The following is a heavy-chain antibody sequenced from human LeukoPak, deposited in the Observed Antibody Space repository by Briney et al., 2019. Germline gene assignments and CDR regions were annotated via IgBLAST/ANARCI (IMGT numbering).Heavy chain of an antibody. D-gene: IGHD5-12*01. CDR2: IYHTGNT. Sequence: SGTLSLTCAVSGDSMSSSNWWSWVRQPPGKGLEWIGEIYHTGNTNYSPSLKGRVTISADKSKNQFSLNVTSVTAADTAVYYCVRGGGSEVCDYWGQGTLVTVSS. CDR3: VRGGGSEVCDY. CDR1: GDSMSSSNW. J-gene: IGHJ4*02. V-gene: IGHV4-4*02.